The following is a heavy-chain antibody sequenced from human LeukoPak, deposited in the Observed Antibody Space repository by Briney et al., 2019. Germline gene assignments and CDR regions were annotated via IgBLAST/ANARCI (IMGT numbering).Heavy chain of an antibody. Sequence: SETLSLTCAVYAGSFSDYYWSWIRQPPGKGLEWIGEIYHSGSTNYNPSLKSRVTISVDKSKNQFSLKLSSVTAADTAVYYCARNGVGLYSYFDYWGQGTLVTVSS. CDR2: IYHSGST. CDR3: ARNGVGLYSYFDY. CDR1: AGSFSDYY. J-gene: IGHJ4*02. D-gene: IGHD2-2*02. V-gene: IGHV4-34*01.